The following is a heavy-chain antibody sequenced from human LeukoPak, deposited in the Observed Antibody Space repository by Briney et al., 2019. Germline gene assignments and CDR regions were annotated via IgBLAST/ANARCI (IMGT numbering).Heavy chain of an antibody. Sequence: GGSLRLSCAASGFTFSSYSMNWVRQAPGKGLEWVSYISSSSTIYYADSVKGRFTISRDNAKNSLYLQMNSLRAEDTAVYYCARGVSSSAYNFNYYYYMDVWGKGTTVTVSS. V-gene: IGHV3-48*01. CDR3: ARGVSSSAYNFNYYYYMDV. CDR2: ISSSSTI. CDR1: GFTFSSYS. D-gene: IGHD6-6*01. J-gene: IGHJ6*03.